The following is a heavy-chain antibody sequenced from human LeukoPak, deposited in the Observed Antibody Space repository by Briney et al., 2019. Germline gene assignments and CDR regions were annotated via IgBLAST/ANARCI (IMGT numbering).Heavy chain of an antibody. D-gene: IGHD1-1*01. V-gene: IGHV3-9*01. Sequence: PGGSLRLSCAASGFTFDDYAMHWVRQVPGKGLEWVSGISWNSDRKDYAESVKGRFTISRDNAKNSLYLQMNSLRAEDTALHYCAKDNGNNFDYWGQGTLVTVSS. J-gene: IGHJ4*02. CDR1: GFTFDDYA. CDR2: ISWNSDRK. CDR3: AKDNGNNFDY.